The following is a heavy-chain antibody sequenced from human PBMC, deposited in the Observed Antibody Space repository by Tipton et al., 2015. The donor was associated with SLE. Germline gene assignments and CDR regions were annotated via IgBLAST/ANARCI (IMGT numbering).Heavy chain of an antibody. D-gene: IGHD1-26*01. Sequence: TLSLTCTVSGGSISSYYWSWIRQPPGKGLEWIGYIYYSGSTNYNPSLKSRVTISVDTSKNQFSLKLSSVTAADTAVYYCAREGGKSWAMGATEEYFQHWGQGTLVTVSS. CDR2: IYYSGST. CDR3: AREGGKSWAMGATEEYFQH. V-gene: IGHV4-59*12. J-gene: IGHJ1*01. CDR1: GGSISSYY.